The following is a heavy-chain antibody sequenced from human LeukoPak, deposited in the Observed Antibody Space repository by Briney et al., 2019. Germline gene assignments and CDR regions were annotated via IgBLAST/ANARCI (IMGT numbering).Heavy chain of an antibody. CDR2: INPGNGDT. CDR1: GYSFTSQD. D-gene: IGHD3-22*01. V-gene: IGHV1-3*01. CDR3: AREAMIVLDY. Sequence: ASVKVSCKTSGYSFTSQDMHWVRQAPGQSLEWMGCINPGNGDTKYSQEFQGRVTITRDTSATTAYMELRSLRSDDTAVYYCAREAMIVLDYWGQGTLVTVSS. J-gene: IGHJ4*02.